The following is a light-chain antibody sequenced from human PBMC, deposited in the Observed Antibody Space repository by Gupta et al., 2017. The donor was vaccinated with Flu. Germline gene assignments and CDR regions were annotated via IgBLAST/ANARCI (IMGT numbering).Light chain of an antibody. CDR1: QDIGEY. CDR3: QKHDKFPPDP. Sequence: SALSASIGDTITITCQTSQDIGEYLNWDQQKPGTAPKLLIYDATSLETWVPSRFLGSGSGTKFSLTINNLQPEDFATYYCQKHDKFPPDPFGPGTSVDIK. J-gene: IGKJ2*01. V-gene: IGKV1-33*01. CDR2: DAT.